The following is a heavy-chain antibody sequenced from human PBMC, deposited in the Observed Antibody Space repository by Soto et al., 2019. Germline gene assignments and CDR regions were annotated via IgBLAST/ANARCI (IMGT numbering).Heavy chain of an antibody. CDR2: ISAYNGNR. CDR1: GYPFTSYG. CDR3: ARGRIVASIHDAFEI. Sequence: QGQLLQSGDEVKTPGASVRVSCRASGYPFTSYGISWVRQAPGQGLEWVAWISAYNGNRDIAQKFQGRVTMTLETSTGTAHMELGDLTSADTAVYCCARGRIVASIHDAFEIWGQGTNVTVSS. J-gene: IGHJ3*02. V-gene: IGHV1-18*01. D-gene: IGHD5-12*01.